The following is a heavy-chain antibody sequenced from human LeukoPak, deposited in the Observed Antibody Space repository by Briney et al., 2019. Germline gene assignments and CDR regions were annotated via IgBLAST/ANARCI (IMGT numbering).Heavy chain of an antibody. V-gene: IGHV4-59*01. CDR1: GGSISIYY. CDR2: IYYSGSN. D-gene: IGHD4-11*01. CDR3: ARGPPMTTVTTYYYYYLDV. Sequence: SETLSLTRTVSGGSISIYYWSGIRQPPGKGLEWIGYIYYSGSNNYNPSLKRRVTTSVDPSKNQFSLKLSSVTAADTGVYYCARGPPMTTVTTYYYYYLDVWGKGTTVTLSS. J-gene: IGHJ6*03.